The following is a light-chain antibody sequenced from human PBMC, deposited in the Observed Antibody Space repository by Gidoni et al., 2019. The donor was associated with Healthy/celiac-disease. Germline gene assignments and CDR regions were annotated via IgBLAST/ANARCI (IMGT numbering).Light chain of an antibody. J-gene: IGKJ5*01. CDR1: QSLLHSNGYNY. Sequence: DIVMTQSPLSLPVTPGEPASISCRSSQSLLHSNGYNYLDWYLQKPGQSPQLLIYLGSNRASGVPDRFSGIGSGTDFTLKINRVEAEDVGVYYCMQALQTPITFGQGTRLEIK. CDR2: LGS. CDR3: MQALQTPIT. V-gene: IGKV2-28*01.